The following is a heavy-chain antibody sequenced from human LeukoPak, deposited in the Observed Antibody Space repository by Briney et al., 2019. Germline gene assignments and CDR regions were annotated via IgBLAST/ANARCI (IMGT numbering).Heavy chain of an antibody. CDR1: GFTFSRYS. CDR2: ISSSNSYI. D-gene: IGHD5-18*01. CDR3: ARDPNTAENAFDL. J-gene: IGHJ3*01. V-gene: IGHV3-21*04. Sequence: GGSLRLSCAASGFTFSRYSMNWVRQAPGKGLEWVSSISSSNSYIYYADSVKGRFTISRDNAKNSLYLQMNSLRAEDTAVYYCARDPNTAENAFDLWGQGTMVTVSS.